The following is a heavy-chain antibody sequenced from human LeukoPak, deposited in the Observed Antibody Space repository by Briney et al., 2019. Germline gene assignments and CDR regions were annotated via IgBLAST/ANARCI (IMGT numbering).Heavy chain of an antibody. Sequence: GGSLRLSCAASGFTFSSYAMSWVRQAPGKGLEWASAISGSGGSTYYADSVKGRFTISRDNSKNMVFLQMNSLSAEDTAVYYCARTREQWQVLDYWGQGTLVTVSS. D-gene: IGHD6-19*01. V-gene: IGHV3-23*01. J-gene: IGHJ4*02. CDR2: ISGSGGST. CDR1: GFTFSSYA. CDR3: ARTREQWQVLDY.